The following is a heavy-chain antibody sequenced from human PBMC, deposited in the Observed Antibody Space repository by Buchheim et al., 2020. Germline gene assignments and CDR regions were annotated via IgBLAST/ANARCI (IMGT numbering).Heavy chain of an antibody. CDR3: AKDRGVYWSGYPYYYGMDV. D-gene: IGHD3-3*01. CDR1: GFTFSSSG. J-gene: IGHJ6*02. V-gene: IGHV3-30*18. Sequence: QVQLVESGVGVVQPGRSLRLCCAASGFTFSSSGMHWVRQAPGKGLEWVAVISSDGSNKYYADSVKGRFTISRDHSKNTLYLQMNSLRAEDTAVYYGAKDRGVYWSGYPYYYGMDVWGQGTT. CDR2: ISSDGSNK.